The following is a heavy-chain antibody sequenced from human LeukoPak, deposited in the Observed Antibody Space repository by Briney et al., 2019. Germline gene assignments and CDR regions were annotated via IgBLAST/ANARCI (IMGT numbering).Heavy chain of an antibody. CDR2: IYYSGTT. D-gene: IGHD1-26*01. J-gene: IGHJ4*02. CDR1: GGSISSFY. V-gene: IGHV4-59*01. CDR3: ARAAGSGSYRWYFDY. Sequence: SETLSLTCTVSGGSISSFYWSWIRQPPGKGLEWFGYIYYSGTTNYNPSLKSRVTISVDTSKNQFSLKLSSMTAADTAVYYCARAAGSGSYRWYFDYWGQGTLVTVSS.